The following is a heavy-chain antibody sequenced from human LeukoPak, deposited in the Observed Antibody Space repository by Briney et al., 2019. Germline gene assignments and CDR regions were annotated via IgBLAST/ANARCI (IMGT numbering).Heavy chain of an antibody. D-gene: IGHD1-26*01. V-gene: IGHV3-23*01. J-gene: IGHJ3*02. Sequence: GGSLRLSCAAPGFTFSSYAMAWVPRAPGKGLEWVSPFSGSGGSTYYAHSVKDRFTIPIDNSKNTLYLQMNSRRAEDTAVYYCAKDKYSGSYEGDVCDIWGQGTMVSVSS. CDR1: GFTFSSYA. CDR3: AKDKYSGSYEGDVCDI. CDR2: FSGSGGST.